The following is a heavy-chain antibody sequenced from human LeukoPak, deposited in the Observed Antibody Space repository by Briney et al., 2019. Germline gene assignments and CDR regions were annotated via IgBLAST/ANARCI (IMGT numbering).Heavy chain of an antibody. J-gene: IGHJ4*02. Sequence: GGSLRLSCAASGFTFSSYGMSWVRQAPGKGLEWVSAISGSGGSTYYADSVKGRFTISRDNSKNTLYLPMNSLRAEDTAVYYCAKTEAYYYDSSGYLDYWGQGTLVTVSS. D-gene: IGHD3-22*01. V-gene: IGHV3-23*01. CDR1: GFTFSSYG. CDR2: ISGSGGST. CDR3: AKTEAYYYDSSGYLDY.